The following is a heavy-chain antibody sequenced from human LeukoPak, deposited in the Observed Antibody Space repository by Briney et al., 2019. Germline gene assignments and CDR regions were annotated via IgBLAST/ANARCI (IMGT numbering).Heavy chain of an antibody. CDR1: RFIFSSYA. Sequence: GGSLRLSCAASRFIFSSYAMHWVRQAPGKGLEWVAVISYDGSNKYYADSVKGRFTISRDNSKNTLYLQMNSLRAEDTAVYYCARGHSSGWYDYFDYWGQGTLVTVSS. CDR3: ARGHSSGWYDYFDY. CDR2: ISYDGSNK. V-gene: IGHV3-30-3*01. J-gene: IGHJ4*02. D-gene: IGHD6-19*01.